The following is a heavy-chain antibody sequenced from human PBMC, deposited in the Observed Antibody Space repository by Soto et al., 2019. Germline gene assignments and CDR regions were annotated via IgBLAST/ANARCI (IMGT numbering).Heavy chain of an antibody. CDR1: GYTFTSYG. D-gene: IGHD2-15*01. CDR2: ITAYNGDT. CDR3: ARCSGGTCYASYAFDF. J-gene: IGHJ3*01. V-gene: IGHV1-18*01. Sequence: QVQLVQSGAEVKKPWASVKVSCKASGYTFTSYGLSWVRQAPGQGLEWMGWITAYNGDTNYAQKLQGRVTMTTDTSPNTAYMELRSLRSDDTAVYYCARCSGGTCYASYAFDFWGQGTMVTVSS.